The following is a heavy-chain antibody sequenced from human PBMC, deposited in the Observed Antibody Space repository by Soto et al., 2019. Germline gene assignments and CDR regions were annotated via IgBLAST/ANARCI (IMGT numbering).Heavy chain of an antibody. D-gene: IGHD3-9*01. CDR1: GFSFITYW. V-gene: IGHV3-7*04. J-gene: IGHJ4*02. CDR2: IKEDGSEK. CDR3: VRAISGSFAL. Sequence: EVQLVESGGGLVQSGGSLRLSCEASGFSFITYWMNWVRQAPGKGLEWLARIKEDGSEKQYVDSVKGRFTISRDNAKNSLYLQMNILSGEDTAVYYCVRAISGSFALWCQGTLVIFSS.